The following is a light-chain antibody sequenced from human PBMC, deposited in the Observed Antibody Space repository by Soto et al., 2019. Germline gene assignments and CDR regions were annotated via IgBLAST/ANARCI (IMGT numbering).Light chain of an antibody. CDR3: QQYGSLPPT. J-gene: IGKJ1*01. Sequence: EIVLTQSPGTLSLSPGERATLSCRASQSVSSSYLAWYQQKPGQAPRLLIYGASSRATGIPDRFSGSGSGTDFTLTISRLEPEDFAVYYCQQYGSLPPTFGQGTKVAIK. CDR2: GAS. V-gene: IGKV3-20*01. CDR1: QSVSSSY.